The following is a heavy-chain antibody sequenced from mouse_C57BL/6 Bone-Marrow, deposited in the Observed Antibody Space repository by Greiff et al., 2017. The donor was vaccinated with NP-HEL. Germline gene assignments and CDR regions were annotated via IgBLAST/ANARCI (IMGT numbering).Heavy chain of an antibody. CDR1: GYTFTSYW. J-gene: IGHJ3*01. Sequence: QVQLQQPGAELVKPGASVKLSCKASGYTFTSYWMQWVKQRPGQGLEWIGEIDPSDSYTNYNQKFKGKATLTVDTSSSTAYMQLSSLTSEDSAVYYCASCYPVAYGGRGTLITVSA. CDR2: IDPSDSYT. CDR3: ASCYPVAY. V-gene: IGHV1-50*01.